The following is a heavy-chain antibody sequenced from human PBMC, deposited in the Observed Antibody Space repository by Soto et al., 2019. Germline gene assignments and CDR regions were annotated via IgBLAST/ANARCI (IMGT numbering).Heavy chain of an antibody. J-gene: IGHJ4*02. V-gene: IGHV3-74*01. CDR1: GFTFSSYL. D-gene: IGHD3-22*01. CDR3: ARVWANSGYYIAYDY. CDR2: FNCNGDNI. Sequence: GGSLRLSSAASGFTFSSYLMHWVRLVPGKGLVWLSRFNCNGDNIRYADSVNGRFTISRDNAKNTLYLQMNILRAEDTAVYYCARVWANSGYYIAYDYWGQGT.